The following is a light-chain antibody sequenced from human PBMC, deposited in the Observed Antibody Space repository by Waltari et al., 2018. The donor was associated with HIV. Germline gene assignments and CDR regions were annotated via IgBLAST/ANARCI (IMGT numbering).Light chain of an antibody. CDR2: DAS. Sequence: DIQMTQSPSSLSASFGDRVTITCLASHDISTYLNWYQHKPGKAPNHLIYDASNLQTGVPSRFSGSGSETDFTLTISRLQPEDIATYYCQQYDKMPLYTVDHGTKLEIK. CDR1: HDISTY. V-gene: IGKV1-33*01. J-gene: IGKJ2*01. CDR3: QQYDKMPLYT.